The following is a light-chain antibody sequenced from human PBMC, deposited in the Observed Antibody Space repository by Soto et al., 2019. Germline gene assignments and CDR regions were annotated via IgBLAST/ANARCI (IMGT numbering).Light chain of an antibody. J-gene: IGLJ1*01. CDR2: EVS. CDR3: FSFTTDWTHA. V-gene: IGLV2-14*01. Sequence: QSALTQPASVSGSPGQSITISCTGSSSDIGAYNYVSWFQQYPGKAPKLIISEVSNRPSGVSNRFSGSKSGTAASLTISGLQTEDEADYFCFSFTTDWTHALGTAKKVTV. CDR1: SSDIGAYNY.